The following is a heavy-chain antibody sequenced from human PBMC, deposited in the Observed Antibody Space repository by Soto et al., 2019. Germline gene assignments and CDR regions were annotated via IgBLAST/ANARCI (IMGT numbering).Heavy chain of an antibody. V-gene: IGHV3-23*01. Sequence: GGSLRVSCAAAGFTFSSYAMSWVRQAPGKGLEWVSAISGSGGSTYYADSVKGRFTISRDNSKNTLYLQMNSLRAEDTAVYYYAKDPFIRSWTKYFDYWGQGTLVTVSS. CDR1: GFTFSSYA. CDR2: ISGSGGST. J-gene: IGHJ4*02. D-gene: IGHD6-13*01. CDR3: AKDPFIRSWTKYFDY.